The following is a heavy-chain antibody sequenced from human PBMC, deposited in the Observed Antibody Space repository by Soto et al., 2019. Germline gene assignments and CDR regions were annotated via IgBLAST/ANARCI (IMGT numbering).Heavy chain of an antibody. CDR1: GGSISSSSYS. Sequence: SETLSLTCTVSGGSISSSSYSWGWIRQPPGKGLEWVGEINHRGSTNYNPSLKSRVTISIDTSKSQFSLKLNSLIATDTAVYYCARGAPRDSSGLYFDYRAKGGLVTVAS. J-gene: IGHJ4*02. D-gene: IGHD6-19*01. CDR3: ARGAPRDSSGLYFDY. V-gene: IGHV4-39*07. CDR2: INHRGST.